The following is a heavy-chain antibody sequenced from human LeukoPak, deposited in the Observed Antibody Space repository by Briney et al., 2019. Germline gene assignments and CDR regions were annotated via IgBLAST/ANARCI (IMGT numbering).Heavy chain of an antibody. CDR2: ISSSGSTI. CDR1: GFTFSSYE. D-gene: IGHD3-9*01. CDR3: ARLRYFDGY. V-gene: IGHV3-48*03. Sequence: GWSLRLSCAASGFTFSSYEMNWVRQAPGKGLEWISYISSSGSTIYYADSVKGRFTISRDNAKNSLYLQMNSLRAEDTAVYYCARLRYFDGYWGQGTLVTVSS. J-gene: IGHJ4*02.